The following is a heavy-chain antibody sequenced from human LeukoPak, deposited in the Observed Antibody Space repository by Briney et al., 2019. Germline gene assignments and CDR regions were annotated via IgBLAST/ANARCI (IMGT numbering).Heavy chain of an antibody. D-gene: IGHD4-17*01. CDR1: GGSISSGAYY. V-gene: IGHV4-30-4*01. Sequence: SETLSLTCTVSGGSISSGAYYWGWIRQPPGKGLEWIGYIYYSGTTHYNTSLKRRVIISVHTSQNQFSLKLSSVTAAATAVYFWARLPVTDVAFDMWGGGTMVTVS. CDR2: IYYSGTT. CDR3: ARLPVTDVAFDM. J-gene: IGHJ3*02.